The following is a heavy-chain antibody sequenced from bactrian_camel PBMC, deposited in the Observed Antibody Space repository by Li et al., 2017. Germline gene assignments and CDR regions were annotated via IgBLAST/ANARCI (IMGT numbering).Heavy chain of an antibody. D-gene: IGHD3*01. V-gene: IGHV3S55*01. J-gene: IGHJ4*01. CDR2: IESDGST. Sequence: HVQLVESGGGSVQVGGSLRLSCVTSGDTIGRYCMGWFRQIPDKEREGVAGIESDGSTSYADSVKGRFTISRDNSKNTLYLQMNSLKPEDTAVYRCVTSFGWWAFHYWGQGTQVTVS. CDR1: GDTIGRYC. CDR3: VTSFGWWAFHY.